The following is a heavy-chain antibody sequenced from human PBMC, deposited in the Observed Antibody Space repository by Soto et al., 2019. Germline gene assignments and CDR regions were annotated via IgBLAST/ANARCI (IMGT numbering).Heavy chain of an antibody. CDR2: IYHSGST. CDR1: GGSISSSNW. D-gene: IGHD3-22*01. J-gene: IGHJ4*02. CDR3: AGDLNYDSSGYYLFDY. V-gene: IGHV4-4*02. Sequence: SETLSLTCAVSGGSISSSNWWSWVRQPPGKGLEWIGEIYHSGSTNYNPSLKSRVTISVDKSKNQFSLKLSSVTAADTAVYHCAGDLNYDSSGYYLFDYWGQGTLVTVSS.